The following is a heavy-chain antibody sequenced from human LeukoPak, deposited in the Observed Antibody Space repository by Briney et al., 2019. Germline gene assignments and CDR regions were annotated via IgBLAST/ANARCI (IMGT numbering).Heavy chain of an antibody. CDR1: GYTHTRYV. V-gene: IGHV7-4-1*02. CDR3: ARDGSYCTNGGCYLRAFDI. D-gene: IGHD2-8*01. Sequence: ASVKVSCQASGYTHTRYVLNWVRQPPGQGLEWMGWINTNTGNPTYAQGFTGRFVFSLHTSVSTAYLQISSIKAEDTAVYYCARDGSYCTNGGCYLRAFDIWGQGTMVTVSS. J-gene: IGHJ3*02. CDR2: INTNTGNP.